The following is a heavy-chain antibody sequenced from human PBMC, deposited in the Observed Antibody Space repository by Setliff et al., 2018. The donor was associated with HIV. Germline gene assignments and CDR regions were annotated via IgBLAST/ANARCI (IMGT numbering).Heavy chain of an antibody. CDR2: INTNTGNP. V-gene: IGHV7-4-1*02. CDR1: FTSYY. CDR3: ARVGGALLWFGELSHFDY. J-gene: IGHJ4*02. Sequence: FTSYYMHWVRQAPGQGLEWMGWINTNTGNPTYAQGFTGRSVFSLDTSVSTAYLQISSLKAEDTAVYFCARVGGALLWFGELSHFDYWGQGTLVTVSS. D-gene: IGHD3-10*01.